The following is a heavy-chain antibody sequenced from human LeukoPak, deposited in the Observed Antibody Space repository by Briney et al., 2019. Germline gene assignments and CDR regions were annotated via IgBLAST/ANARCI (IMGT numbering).Heavy chain of an antibody. CDR1: GFTFSDYW. V-gene: IGHV3-7*01. J-gene: IGHJ4*02. CDR2: VGRDGSEK. CDR3: ARVGAWELQRVFEN. Sequence: PGGSLRLSCAASGFTFSDYWMTWVRQVPGKGLEWVANVGRDGSEKNYVDSVKGRFTFSRDNAKKSLSLEMNSLRVEDTALYYCARVGAWELQRVFENWGQGTLVTVSS. D-gene: IGHD1-26*01.